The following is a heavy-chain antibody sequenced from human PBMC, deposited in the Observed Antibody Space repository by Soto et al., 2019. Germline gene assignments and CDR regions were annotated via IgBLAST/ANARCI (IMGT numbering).Heavy chain of an antibody. Sequence: SETLSLTCTVSGGSISSYYWSWIRQPPGKGLEWIGYIYYSGSTNYNPSLKSRVTISVDTSKNQFSLKLSSVTAADTAVYYCARVVIAAAVYYYYYMDIWGKGTTVTVSS. CDR2: IYYSGST. CDR1: GGSISSYY. J-gene: IGHJ6*03. CDR3: ARVVIAAAVYYYYYMDI. V-gene: IGHV4-59*01. D-gene: IGHD6-13*01.